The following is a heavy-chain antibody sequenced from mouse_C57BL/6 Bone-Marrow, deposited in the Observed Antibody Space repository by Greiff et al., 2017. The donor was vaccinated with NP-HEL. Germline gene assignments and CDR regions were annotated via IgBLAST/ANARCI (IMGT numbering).Heavy chain of an antibody. V-gene: IGHV6-3*01. CDR2: IRLKSDNYAT. Sequence: DVMLVESGGGLVQPGGSMKLSCVASGFTFSNYWMNWVRQSPEKGLEWVAQIRLKSDNYATHYAESVKGRFTISRDDSKSSVYLQMNNLRAEDTGIYYCTIYLGDYWGQGTTLTVSS. CDR1: GFTFSNYW. J-gene: IGHJ2*01. CDR3: TIYLGDY. D-gene: IGHD2-1*01.